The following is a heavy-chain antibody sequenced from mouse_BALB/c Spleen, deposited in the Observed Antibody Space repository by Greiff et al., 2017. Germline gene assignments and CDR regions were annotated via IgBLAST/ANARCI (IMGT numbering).Heavy chain of an antibody. J-gene: IGHJ4*01. CDR3: ARGLYDYDGNYYAMDY. CDR2: IWAGGST. Sequence: VMLVESGPGLVAPSQSLSITCTVSGFSLTSYGVHWVRQPPGKGLEWLGVIWAGGSTNYNSALMSRLSISKDNSKSQVFLKMNSLQTDDTAMYYCARGLYDYDGNYYAMDYWGQGTSVTVSS. V-gene: IGHV2-9*02. D-gene: IGHD2-4*01. CDR1: GFSLTSYG.